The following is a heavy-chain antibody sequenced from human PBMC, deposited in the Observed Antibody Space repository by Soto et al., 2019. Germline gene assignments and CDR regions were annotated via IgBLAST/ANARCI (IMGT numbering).Heavy chain of an antibody. CDR1: GYTFTSYA. J-gene: IGHJ5*02. V-gene: IGHV1-3*01. Sequence: ASVKVSCKASGYTFTSYAMHWVRQAPGQRLEWMGWINAGNGNTKYSQKFQGRVTITRDTSASTAYMELSSLRSEDTAVYYCASSLAATPTTNWFDPWGQGTLVTVSS. D-gene: IGHD2-15*01. CDR3: ASSLAATPTTNWFDP. CDR2: INAGNGNT.